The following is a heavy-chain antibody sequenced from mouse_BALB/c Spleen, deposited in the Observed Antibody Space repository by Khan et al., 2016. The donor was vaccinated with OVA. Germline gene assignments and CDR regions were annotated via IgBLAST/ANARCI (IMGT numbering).Heavy chain of an antibody. CDR1: GYTFTTYT. Sequence: QVRLQQSGAEPARPGASVKMSCKTSGYTFTTYTLHWVKQRPGRSLEWIGYINPSNDYTNYNQKFKDKSTLTADKSSSTAYMQLSSLTSEDSAVYYCARSGQLGLRGGFTYWGQGTLVTVSA. V-gene: IGHV1-4*01. J-gene: IGHJ3*01. D-gene: IGHD3-2*01. CDR3: ARSGQLGLRGGFTY. CDR2: INPSNDYT.